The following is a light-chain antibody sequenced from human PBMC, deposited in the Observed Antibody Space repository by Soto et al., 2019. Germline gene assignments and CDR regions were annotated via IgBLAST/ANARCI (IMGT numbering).Light chain of an antibody. V-gene: IGKV3-15*01. Sequence: EVVMTQSPATLSVSPGERATLSCRASQSVSSNLAWYQQKPGQAPRLLIHGASTRATGIPARFSGSGSGTEFSLTISSLQSEDFAVYYCQQYGSSPYTFGQGTKVDIK. J-gene: IGKJ2*01. CDR2: GAS. CDR1: QSVSSN. CDR3: QQYGSSPYT.